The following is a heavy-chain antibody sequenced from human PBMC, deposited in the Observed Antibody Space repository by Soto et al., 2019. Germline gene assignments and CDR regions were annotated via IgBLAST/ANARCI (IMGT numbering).Heavy chain of an antibody. Sequence: QLQLQESGSGLVKPSQTLSLTCAVSGGSISSGGYSWSWIRQPPGKGLEWIGYIYHSGSTYYNPYLNSRVTIYVDRSKTPFSLTLSSVTAADTAVYYCARAGGLGAVAVDYWGQGTLVTVSS. CDR1: GGSISSGGYS. V-gene: IGHV4-30-2*01. D-gene: IGHD6-19*01. CDR2: IYHSGST. J-gene: IGHJ4*02. CDR3: ARAGGLGAVAVDY.